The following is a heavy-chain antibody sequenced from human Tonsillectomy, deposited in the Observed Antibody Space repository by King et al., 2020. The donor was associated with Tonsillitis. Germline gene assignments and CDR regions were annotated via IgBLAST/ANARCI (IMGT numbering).Heavy chain of an antibody. CDR1: GYSIRSRNYY. CDR2: IYYSGGT. Sequence: LQLQESGPGLVKPSETLSLTCTFSGYSIRSRNYYWGWIRQPPGKGLECIGSIYYSGGTHYNPSRKSRVTISVVTSNNQFSLKLTSVTAADTAVYYCSRRGVGATDYWGQGTLVTVSS. V-gene: IGHV4-39*01. CDR3: SRRGVGATDY. J-gene: IGHJ4*02. D-gene: IGHD1-26*01.